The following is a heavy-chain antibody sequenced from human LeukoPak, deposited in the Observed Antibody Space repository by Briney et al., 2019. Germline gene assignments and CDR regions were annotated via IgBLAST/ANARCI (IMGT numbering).Heavy chain of an antibody. CDR2: INPNSGGT. J-gene: IGHJ4*02. V-gene: IGHV1-2*02. Sequence: GASVKVSCKASGYTFTGYYMHWVRQAPGQGLEWMGWINPNSGGTNYAQKFQGRVTMTRDTSISTAYMELSSLRSDDTAVYYCARRGFHRSGSNCYGKFDYWGQRTLVSVSS. D-gene: IGHD2-21*01. CDR3: ARRGFHRSGSNCYGKFDY. CDR1: GYTFTGYY.